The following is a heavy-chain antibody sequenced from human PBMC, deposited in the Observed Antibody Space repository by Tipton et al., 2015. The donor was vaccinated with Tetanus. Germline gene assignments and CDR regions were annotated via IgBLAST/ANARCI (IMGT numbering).Heavy chain of an antibody. CDR3: ARGLTQNYYDPSGDGFDF. Sequence: SLRLSCAASGFSFSDFYMSWIRHTPGKGLEWIAYISGTTRTIYYGDSVKGRFTVSRDNSRKSLYLQMNNLRGDDTAVYYCARGLTQNYYDPSGDGFDFWGQGTKVTVSS. CDR2: ISGTTRTI. D-gene: IGHD3-22*01. CDR1: GFSFSDFY. V-gene: IGHV3-11*01. J-gene: IGHJ3*01.